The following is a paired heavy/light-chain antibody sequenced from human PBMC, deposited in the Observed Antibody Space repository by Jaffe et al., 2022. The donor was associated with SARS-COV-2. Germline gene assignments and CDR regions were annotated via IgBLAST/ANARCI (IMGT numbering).Light chain of an antibody. Sequence: EIVLTQSPGTLSLSPGERATLSCRASQSVSSSYLAWYQQKPGQAPRLLIYGASSRATGIPDRFSGSGSGTDFTLTISRLEPEDFAVYYCQQYGSSQYTFGPGTKLEIK. CDR3: QQYGSSQYT. J-gene: IGKJ2*01. V-gene: IGKV3-20*01. CDR2: GAS. CDR1: QSVSSSY.
Heavy chain of an antibody. CDR2: IYPGDSDT. Sequence: EVQLVQSGAEVKKPGESLKISCKGSGYTFTYYWIGWVRQMPGKGLEWMGIIYPGDSDTRYSPSFQGQVTISADKSISTAYLHWSSLKASDTAMYYCARHIRQGGNSPHDAFDIWGQGTMATVSS. CDR3: ARHIRQGGNSPHDAFDI. J-gene: IGHJ3*02. CDR1: GYTFTYYW. D-gene: IGHD1-26*01. V-gene: IGHV5-51*01.